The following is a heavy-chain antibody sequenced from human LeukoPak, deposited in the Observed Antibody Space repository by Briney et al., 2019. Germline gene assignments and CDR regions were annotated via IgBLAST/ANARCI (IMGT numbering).Heavy chain of an antibody. CDR2: ISSSRYSI. V-gene: IGHV3-48*01. CDR1: GFIFNNHD. Sequence: TGGSLRLSCAASGFIFNNHDMNWVRQAPGKGLEWISYISSSRYSIYYADSVRGRFTISRDDGTNSVHLQMNSLRTEDTAVYYCAREPAAGRPIDYWGQGTLVIVSS. CDR3: AREPAAGRPIDY. J-gene: IGHJ4*02. D-gene: IGHD6-13*01.